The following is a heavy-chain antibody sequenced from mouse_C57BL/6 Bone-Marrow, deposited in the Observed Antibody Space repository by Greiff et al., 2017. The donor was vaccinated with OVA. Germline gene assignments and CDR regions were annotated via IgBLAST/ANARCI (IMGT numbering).Heavy chain of an antibody. J-gene: IGHJ3*01. V-gene: IGHV5-12*01. Sequence: EVKVVESGGGLVKPGGSLKLSCAASGFTFSDYYMYWVRQTPEKKLEWVAYISNGGGSTYYPPTVKGRFTISRDNAKNPLYLQMSRLKSEDTAMYYCARPGYDYDEDCWGQGTLVTVSA. CDR3: ARPGYDYDEDC. D-gene: IGHD2-4*01. CDR1: GFTFSDYY. CDR2: ISNGGGST.